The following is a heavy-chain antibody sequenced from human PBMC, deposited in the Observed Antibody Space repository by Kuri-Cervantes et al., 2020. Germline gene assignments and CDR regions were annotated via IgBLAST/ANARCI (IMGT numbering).Heavy chain of an antibody. CDR3: AKADANGDFDY. CDR1: GGSFSGYY. Sequence: GSLRLSCAVYGGSFSGYYWSWIRQPPGKGLEWIGEIFQSGSTNYNPSLKSRVTISMDTSQNQFSLRLTSVTAADTAMYYCAKADANGDFDYWGQGTLVTVSS. D-gene: IGHD4-17*01. V-gene: IGHV4-34*12. J-gene: IGHJ4*02. CDR2: IFQSGST.